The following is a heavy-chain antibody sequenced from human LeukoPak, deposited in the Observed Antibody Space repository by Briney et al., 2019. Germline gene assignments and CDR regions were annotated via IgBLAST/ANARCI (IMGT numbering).Heavy chain of an antibody. J-gene: IGHJ6*02. CDR2: ISGSGGST. CDR1: GFTFSSYA. CDR3: AKGVTMTTAQRRNYYYYGMDV. Sequence: GGSLRLSCAASGFTFSSYAMSWVRQAPGKGLEWVSVISGSGGSTYYADSVKGRFTISRDNSENTLYLQMNSLRAEDTAVYYCAKGVTMTTAQRRNYYYYGMDVWGQGTTVTVSS. D-gene: IGHD4-17*01. V-gene: IGHV3-23*01.